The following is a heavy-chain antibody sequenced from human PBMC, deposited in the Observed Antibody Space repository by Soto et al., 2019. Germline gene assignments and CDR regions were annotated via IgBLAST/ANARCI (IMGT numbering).Heavy chain of an antibody. CDR3: ATSRVSIAVAGETEYYFDY. J-gene: IGHJ4*02. V-gene: IGHV1-2*04. CDR1: GYTFTGYY. Sequence: ASVKVSCKASGYTFTGYYMHWVRQAPGQGLEWMGWINPNSGGTNYAQKSQGWVTMTRDTSISTAYMELSRLRSDDTAVYYCATSRVSIAVAGETEYYFDYWGKGTLVTVSS. CDR2: INPNSGGT. D-gene: IGHD6-19*01.